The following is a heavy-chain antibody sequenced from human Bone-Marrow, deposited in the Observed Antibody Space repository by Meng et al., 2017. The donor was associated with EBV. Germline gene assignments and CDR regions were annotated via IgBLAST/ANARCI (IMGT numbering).Heavy chain of an antibody. V-gene: IGHV1-69*01. J-gene: IGHJ4*02. CDR1: GGTFNSDA. CDR3: ASESGRGFTPDY. D-gene: IGHD3-10*01. Sequence: GQGVESGAEVEKPGSSVKVSCWTSGGTFNSDAVSWVRQAPGQGLEWMGGLIPMSGAPHYAQKFQGRVTITADESTSTHYMDLSNLRSDDTAMYYCASESGRGFTPDYWGQGTLVTVSS. CDR2: LIPMSGAP.